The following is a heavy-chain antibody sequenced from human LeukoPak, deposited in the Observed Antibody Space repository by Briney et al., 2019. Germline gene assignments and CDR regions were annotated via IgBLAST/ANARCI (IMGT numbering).Heavy chain of an antibody. CDR3: ARDLIAAFDY. CDR2: ISSSSSYI. V-gene: IGHV3-21*01. D-gene: IGHD6-6*01. Sequence: GGSLRLSCAASGFTFSSYSMNWVRQAPGKGLEWVSSISSSSSYIYYADSVKGRFTISRDNAKNSLHLQMNSLRAEDTAVYYCARDLIAAFDYWGQGTLVTVSS. J-gene: IGHJ4*02. CDR1: GFTFSSYS.